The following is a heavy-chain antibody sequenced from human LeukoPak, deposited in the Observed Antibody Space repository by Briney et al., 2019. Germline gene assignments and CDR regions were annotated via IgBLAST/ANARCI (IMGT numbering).Heavy chain of an antibody. J-gene: IGHJ5*02. Sequence: GRSLRLSCAASGFTFSSFTMAWARQAPGEGPEWVSAITASGGDTYYVDSVKGRFTISRDNSKNTLYLQMNSLRAEDTAVYYCAKEEAEVAGTLRWFDPWGQGTLVTVSS. V-gene: IGHV3-23*01. CDR2: ITASGGDT. CDR1: GFTFSSFT. CDR3: AKEEAEVAGTLRWFDP. D-gene: IGHD6-19*01.